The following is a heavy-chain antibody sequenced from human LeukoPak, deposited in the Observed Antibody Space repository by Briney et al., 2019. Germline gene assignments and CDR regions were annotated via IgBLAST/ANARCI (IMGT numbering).Heavy chain of an antibody. CDR2: MNPNSGNT. D-gene: IGHD2-15*01. V-gene: IGHV1-8*01. CDR1: GYTFTSYD. J-gene: IGHJ5*02. CDR3: ARKGLLGSGKPWFDP. Sequence: ASVKVSCKASGYTFTSYDINWVRQASGQGLEWMGWMNPNSGNTASAQKFQGRVTMTTNTSISTAYMEQTGLRSENTAMYFCARKGLLGSGKPWFDPWGQGTLVTVSS.